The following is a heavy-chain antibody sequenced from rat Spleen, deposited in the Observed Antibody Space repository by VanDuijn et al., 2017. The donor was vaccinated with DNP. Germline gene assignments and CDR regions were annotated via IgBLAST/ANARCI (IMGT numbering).Heavy chain of an antibody. Sequence: EVQLVESGGGLVQPGRSMKLSCAASGFTFSNYYMAWVRQAPTKGLEWVATIVHDGSRTYYRDSVKGRFTISRDNAKSTLYLQTDSLRSEDTATYYCTTLNFYASLAEYFDYWGQGVMVTVSS. CDR1: GFTFSNYY. CDR3: TTLNFYASLAEYFDY. V-gene: IGHV5S10*01. J-gene: IGHJ2*01. D-gene: IGHD1-12*01. CDR2: IVHDGSRT.